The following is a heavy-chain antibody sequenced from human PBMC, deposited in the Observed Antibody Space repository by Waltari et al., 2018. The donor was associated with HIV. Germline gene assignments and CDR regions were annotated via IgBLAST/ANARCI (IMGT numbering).Heavy chain of an antibody. Sequence: QVQLQESGPGLVKPSETLSLTCAVSGYSISTGYFWEWIRQPPRQGLEWIGNSFPTGTNDYNRAVKSRVTIPRDASKKQFSMKLTSVTAADTALYFCARSEYFGSGSDAPDYYYGMAGWGQGTTVTVSS. CDR1: GYSISTGYF. CDR3: ARSEYFGSGSDAPDYYYGMAG. V-gene: IGHV4-38-2*01. CDR2: SFPTGTN. J-gene: IGHJ6*02. D-gene: IGHD3-10*01.